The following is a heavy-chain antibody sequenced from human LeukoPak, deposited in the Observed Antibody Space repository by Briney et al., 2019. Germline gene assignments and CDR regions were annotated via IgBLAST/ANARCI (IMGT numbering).Heavy chain of an antibody. D-gene: IGHD2-15*01. CDR2: INHSGST. V-gene: IGHV4-34*01. J-gene: IGHJ6*03. CDR3: ARGHPTGYCSGGSYYYYYMDV. CDR1: GGSFSGYY. Sequence: PSETLSLTCAVYGGSFSGYYWSWIRQPPGKGLEWIGEINHSGSTNYNPSLKSRVTISVDTSKNQFSLKLSSVTAADTAVYYCARGHPTGYCSGGSYYYYYMDVWGKGTTVTVSS.